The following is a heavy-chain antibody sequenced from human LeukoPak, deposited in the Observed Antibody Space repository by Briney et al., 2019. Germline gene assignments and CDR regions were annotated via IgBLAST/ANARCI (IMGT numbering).Heavy chain of an antibody. Sequence: GGSLRLSCAASGFTFSSYGMHWVRQAPGKGLEWVAVISCDGSNKYYADSVKGRFTISRDNSKNTLYLQMNSLRAEDTAVYYCAKGLLNQIGYYYYGMDVWGKGTTVTVSS. D-gene: IGHD1-14*01. V-gene: IGHV3-30*18. J-gene: IGHJ6*04. CDR3: AKGLLNQIGYYYYGMDV. CDR2: ISCDGSNK. CDR1: GFTFSSYG.